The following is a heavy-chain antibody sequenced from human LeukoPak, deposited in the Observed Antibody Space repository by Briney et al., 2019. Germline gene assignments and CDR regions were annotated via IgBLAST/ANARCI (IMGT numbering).Heavy chain of an antibody. Sequence: SETLSLTCTVSGYSISSGYYWGWIRQPPGRGLEWIGSIYYSGSTYYNPSLKSRVTISVDTSKNQFSLKLSSVTAADTAVYYCARVWYSGSYCDYWGQGTLVTVSS. J-gene: IGHJ4*02. CDR3: ARVWYSGSYCDY. D-gene: IGHD1-26*01. V-gene: IGHV4-38-2*02. CDR1: GYSISSGYY. CDR2: IYYSGST.